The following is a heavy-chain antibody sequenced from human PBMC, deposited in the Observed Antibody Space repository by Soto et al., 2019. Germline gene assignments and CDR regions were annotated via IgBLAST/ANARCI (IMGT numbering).Heavy chain of an antibody. CDR1: EFRFSDHS. CDR3: AVDIVGTGSY. D-gene: IGHD5-12*01. CDR2: TRNNPNTYTT. V-gene: IGHV3-72*01. Sequence: EVQLVGSGGGLVQPGGSLRLSCAASEFRFSDHSVDWVRQAPGKGLEWIGRTRNNPNTYTTEYAASVKGRFTVSRDDSKSSLYLQMNSLKTEDTAVYYCAVDIVGTGSYWGQGTLVTVSS. J-gene: IGHJ4*02.